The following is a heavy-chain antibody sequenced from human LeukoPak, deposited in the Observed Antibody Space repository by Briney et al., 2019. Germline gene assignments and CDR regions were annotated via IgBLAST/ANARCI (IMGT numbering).Heavy chain of an antibody. V-gene: IGHV1-69-2*01. J-gene: IGHJ4*02. D-gene: IGHD2-15*01. CDR1: GYTFTDYY. Sequence: GASVKVSCKASGYTFTDYYMHWVQQAPGKGLEWMGRVDPEDGETIYAEKFQGRVTITADTSTDTAYMELSSLRSEDTAVYYCATFISIVVVVAATRNFDYWGRGTLVTVSS. CDR3: ATFISIVVVVAATRNFDY. CDR2: VDPEDGET.